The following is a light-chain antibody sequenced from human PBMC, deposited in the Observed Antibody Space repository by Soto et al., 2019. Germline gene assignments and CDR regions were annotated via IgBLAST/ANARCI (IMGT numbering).Light chain of an antibody. CDR3: QQYDSAYS. CDR1: QTINNYY. J-gene: IGKJ2*01. V-gene: IGKV3-20*01. Sequence: EIVLTQSPGTLSLSPGERATLSCRASQTINNYYLAWYQHKPGQAPRLLIYGTSSRATGTPDRFRGSGSGTDFTLTITRLEPEDFAVYYCQQYDSAYSFGQGTKLEIK. CDR2: GTS.